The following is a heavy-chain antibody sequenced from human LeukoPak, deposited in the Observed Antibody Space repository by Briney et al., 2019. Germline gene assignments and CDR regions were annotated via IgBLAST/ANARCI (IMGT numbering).Heavy chain of an antibody. J-gene: IGHJ6*02. Sequence: SETLSLTCTVSGGSISSYYWSWIRQPPGKGLEWIGYIYYSGSTNYNPSLKSRVTISVDTSKNQFSLKLSSVTAVDTAVYYCAREDYSDYYYYGMDVWGQGTTVTVSS. V-gene: IGHV4-59*01. CDR2: IYYSGST. CDR3: AREDYSDYYYYGMDV. D-gene: IGHD4-11*01. CDR1: GGSISSYY.